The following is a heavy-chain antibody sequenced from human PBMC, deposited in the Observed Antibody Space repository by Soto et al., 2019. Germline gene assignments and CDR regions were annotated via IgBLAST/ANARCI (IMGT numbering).Heavy chain of an antibody. Sequence: PSETLSLTCAVSGGSISSSNWWSWVRQPPGKGPEWIGEIYHSGSTNYNPSLKSRVTISVDKSKNQFSLKLSSVTAADTAVYYCARDLIGAAGHLDYWGQGTLVTVSS. CDR3: ARDLIGAAGHLDY. V-gene: IGHV4-4*02. J-gene: IGHJ4*02. CDR1: GGSISSSNW. CDR2: IYHSGST. D-gene: IGHD6-13*01.